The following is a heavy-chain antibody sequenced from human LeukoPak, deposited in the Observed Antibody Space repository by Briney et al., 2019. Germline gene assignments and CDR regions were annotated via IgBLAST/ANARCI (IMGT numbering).Heavy chain of an antibody. D-gene: IGHD2-2*01. V-gene: IGHV5-51*01. Sequence: GESPKISCKGSGYTFTNYWITWVRRMPGKGLEWMGIIYPGDSDTRYSPSFQGQVTISADTSISTVYLQWSSLRASDTAMYYCARHLRSYCSSTSCYGYYYGMDVWGQGTTVTVSS. CDR1: GYTFTNYW. J-gene: IGHJ6*02. CDR2: IYPGDSDT. CDR3: ARHLRSYCSSTSCYGYYYGMDV.